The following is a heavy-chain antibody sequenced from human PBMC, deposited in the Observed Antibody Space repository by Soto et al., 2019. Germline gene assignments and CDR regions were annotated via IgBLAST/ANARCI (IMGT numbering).Heavy chain of an antibody. Sequence: ASVKVSCKASGYTFTSYDINWVRQATGQGLEWMGWMNPNSGNTGYAQKFQGRVTMTRNTSISTAYMELSSLRSEDTAVYYCAKEVVAVAGTYDYYYGMDVWGQGTTVTV. CDR3: AKEVVAVAGTYDYYYGMDV. D-gene: IGHD6-19*01. CDR2: MNPNSGNT. J-gene: IGHJ6*02. CDR1: GYTFTSYD. V-gene: IGHV1-8*01.